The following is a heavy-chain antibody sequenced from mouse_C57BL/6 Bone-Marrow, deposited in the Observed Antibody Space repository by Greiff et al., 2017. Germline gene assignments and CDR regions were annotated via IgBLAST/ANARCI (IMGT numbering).Heavy chain of an antibody. CDR3: ARCCDPPWFAY. D-gene: IGHD2-13*01. V-gene: IGHV1-9*01. CDR1: GYTFTGYW. J-gene: IGHJ3*01. CDR2: ILPGSGSP. Sequence: QVQLKQSGAELMKPGASVKLSCTATGYTFTGYWIEWVQQRPGHGLEWIGEILPGSGSPNYNEKFKGKATFTAATYSNTAYMQLSSLTTEDAAIYYCARCCDPPWFAYWGQGTLVTVSA.